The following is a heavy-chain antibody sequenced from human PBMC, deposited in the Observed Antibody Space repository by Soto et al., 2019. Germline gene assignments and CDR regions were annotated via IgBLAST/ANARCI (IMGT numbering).Heavy chain of an antibody. Sequence: SGPTLVNPTQTLTLTGTSSGFSLESSGMRVSWIRQPPGKALEWLARIDWDGTTFYSTSLKTRLTIAKDTSKNQVVLTMTNVDPADSATYFCARTMIPARGPCFDYWGQGNLVTVSS. CDR3: ARTMIPARGPCFDY. CDR1: GFSLESSGMR. D-gene: IGHD3-22*01. J-gene: IGHJ4*02. CDR2: IDWDGTT. V-gene: IGHV2-70*04.